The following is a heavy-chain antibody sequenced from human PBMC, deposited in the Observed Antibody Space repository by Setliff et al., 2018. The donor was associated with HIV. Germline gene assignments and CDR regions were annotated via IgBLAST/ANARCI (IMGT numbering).Heavy chain of an antibody. CDR2: INAGNGNI. CDR3: ARDGGYSVHQWFGDAFDI. CDR1: GYTFTSYS. J-gene: IGHJ3*02. Sequence: GASVKVSCKASGYTFTSYSINWVRQAPGQRLEWMGWINAGNGNIKYSQKFQGRVTITADESTSIAYMELSSLRFDDTAVYYCARDGGYSVHQWFGDAFDIWGQGTMVTVSS. V-gene: IGHV1-3*01. D-gene: IGHD5-12*01.